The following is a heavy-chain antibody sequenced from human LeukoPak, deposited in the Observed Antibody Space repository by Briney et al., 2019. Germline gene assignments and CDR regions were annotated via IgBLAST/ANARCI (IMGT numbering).Heavy chain of an antibody. V-gene: IGHV1-24*01. CDR3: ASTRVSYDFWSGYYPWFDP. D-gene: IGHD3-3*01. Sequence: ASVKVSCKVSGYTLTELSMHWVRQAPGKGLEGMGGFDPEDGETIYAQKFQGRVTMTEDTSTDTAYMELSRLRSDDTAVYYCASTRVSYDFWSGYYPWFDPWGQGTLVTVSS. CDR2: FDPEDGET. CDR1: GYTLTELS. J-gene: IGHJ5*02.